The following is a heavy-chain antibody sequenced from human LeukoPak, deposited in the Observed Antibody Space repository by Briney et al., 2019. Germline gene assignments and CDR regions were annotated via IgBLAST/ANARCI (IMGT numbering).Heavy chain of an antibody. CDR1: GYHFPTYW. V-gene: IGHV5-51*01. Sequence: GESLKISCKGSGYHFPTYWIGWVRPMPGKGMEWMGFISSGDSETTYSPSFQGQVTFSADKSISTAYLQWSSLKASDTGIYYCARCWRVGWGKGRGTYYYSMDVWGQGTTVIVSS. D-gene: IGHD3-16*01. CDR2: ISSGDSET. CDR3: ARCWRVGWGKGRGTYYYSMDV. J-gene: IGHJ6*02.